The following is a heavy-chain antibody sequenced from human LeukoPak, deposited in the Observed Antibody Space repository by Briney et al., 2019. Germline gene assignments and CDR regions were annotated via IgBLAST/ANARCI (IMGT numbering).Heavy chain of an antibody. J-gene: IGHJ4*02. CDR3: ARSRYFDWPYTQVYFDY. CDR1: GGSISSYY. D-gene: IGHD3-9*01. CDR2: IYTSGST. Sequence: SETLSLTCTVSGGSISSYYWSWIRQPAGKGLEWIGRIYTSGSTNYNPSLKSRVTMSVDTSKNQFSLKLSSVTAADTAVYYCARSRYFDWPYTQVYFDYWGQGTLVTVSS. V-gene: IGHV4-4*07.